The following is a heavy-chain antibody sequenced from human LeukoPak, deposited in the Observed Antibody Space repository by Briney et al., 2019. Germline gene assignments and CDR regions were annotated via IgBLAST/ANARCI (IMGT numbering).Heavy chain of an antibody. Sequence: TSETLSLTCTVSGGSISSSSYYWGWLRQPPGKGLEWIGSIYYSGSTYYNPSLKSRVTISVDTSKNQFSLKLSSVTAADTAVYYCARLRSGYDVLYYFDYWGQGTLVTVSS. CDR3: ARLRSGYDVLYYFDY. J-gene: IGHJ4*02. V-gene: IGHV4-39*01. CDR2: IYYSGST. CDR1: GGSISSSSYY. D-gene: IGHD5-12*01.